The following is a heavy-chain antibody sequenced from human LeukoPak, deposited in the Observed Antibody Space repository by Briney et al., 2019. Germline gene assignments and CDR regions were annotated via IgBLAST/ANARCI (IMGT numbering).Heavy chain of an antibody. CDR2: ISSSSSYI. Sequence: GGSLRLSCAASGFTFSSYSINWVRQAPGKGLEWVSSISSSSSYIYYADSVKGRFTISRDNSKNTLYLQMNSLRAEDTAVYYCARDLGQYYDTSDNWFDPWGQGTLVTVSS. V-gene: IGHV3-21*01. CDR3: ARDLGQYYDTSDNWFDP. CDR1: GFTFSSYS. D-gene: IGHD3-22*01. J-gene: IGHJ5*02.